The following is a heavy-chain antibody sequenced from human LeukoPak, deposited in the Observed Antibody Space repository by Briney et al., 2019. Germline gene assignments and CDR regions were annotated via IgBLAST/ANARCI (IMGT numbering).Heavy chain of an antibody. D-gene: IGHD5-18*01. V-gene: IGHV3-30*01. J-gene: IGHJ4*02. CDR1: GFTFTNAG. CDR2: ISHDGTNK. CDR3: ASEDVDTGDF. Sequence: PGGSLRLSCAASGFTFTNAGIHWVRLAGGKGLEWVSFISHDGTNKYYSDSVDGRFTVSRLNSQNTVHLQMTDLRPDDTATYYCASEDVDTGDFWGQGTLVTVSS.